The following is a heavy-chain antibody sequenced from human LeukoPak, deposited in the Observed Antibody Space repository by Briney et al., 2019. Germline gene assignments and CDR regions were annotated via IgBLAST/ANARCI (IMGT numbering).Heavy chain of an antibody. CDR3: ARPTRGYSYGYRY. V-gene: IGHV4-39*01. J-gene: IGHJ4*02. D-gene: IGHD5-18*01. CDR1: GGSISSSSYY. Sequence: SETLSLTCTVSGGSISSSSYYWGWIRQPPGKGLEWIGSIYYSGSTYYNPSLKSRVTISVDTSKNQFSLKLSSVTAADTAVYYCARPTRGYSYGYRYWGQGTLVTVSS. CDR2: IYYSGST.